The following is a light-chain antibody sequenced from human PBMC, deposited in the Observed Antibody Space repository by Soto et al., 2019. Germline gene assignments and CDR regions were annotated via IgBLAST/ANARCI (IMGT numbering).Light chain of an antibody. CDR2: TAS. V-gene: IGKV1-8*01. CDR1: QGISSH. J-gene: IGKJ4*01. CDR3: QQYFSYPLT. Sequence: AIRMTQSPSSFSASTGDRVTITCRASQGISSHLAWYQVKPGKAPRLLIYTASYLESGVASRFSGSGSGTGVTLNISYMQSEDFAVYYCQQYFSYPLTFGGGTKLEIK.